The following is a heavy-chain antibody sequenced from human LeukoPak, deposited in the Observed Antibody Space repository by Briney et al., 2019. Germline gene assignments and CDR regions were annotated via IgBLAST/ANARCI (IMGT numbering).Heavy chain of an antibody. CDR1: GFTFSSYG. V-gene: IGHV3-30*02. D-gene: IGHD6-13*01. CDR3: AKSRRQQQLVLVDY. Sequence: GGSLRLSCAASGFTFSSYGLHWVRQAPGKGLEWVAFIRFDGSAKYYADSVKGRFTISRDNSKNTLHLQMNSLTAEDTAVFYCAKSRRQQQLVLVDYWGQGTLVTVSS. J-gene: IGHJ4*02. CDR2: IRFDGSAK.